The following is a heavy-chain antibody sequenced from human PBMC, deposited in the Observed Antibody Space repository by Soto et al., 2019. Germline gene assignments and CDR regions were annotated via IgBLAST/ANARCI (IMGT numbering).Heavy chain of an antibody. CDR2: ISAYNGGT. CDR1: GYTFTTYS. V-gene: IGHV1-18*01. Sequence: GASVKVSCKASGYTFTTYSLAWVRQAPGQGLEWMGWISAYNGGTRYAQKFQDRLTMTTDTSTSTAYMELRSLRPDDTAVYFCGREVVVRGGLSFLGFWGQGTLVTVSS. CDR3: GREVVVRGGLSFLGF. J-gene: IGHJ4*02. D-gene: IGHD3-10*01.